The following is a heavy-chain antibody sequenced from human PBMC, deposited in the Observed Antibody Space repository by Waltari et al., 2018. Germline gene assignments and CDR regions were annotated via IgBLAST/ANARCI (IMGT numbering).Heavy chain of an antibody. CDR1: GYRFRDFW. J-gene: IGHJ3*01. D-gene: IGHD3-10*01. CDR3: ARVRAYNSLEDGFDV. V-gene: IGHV5-51*01. CDR2: LYPGDADT. Sequence: EVQLVPSGAEVREPGQSLRISCKTSGYRFRDFWIAWVRQMPGQGLEWVGSLYPGDADTRYSPSFQGQVTISSDQSISTAYLQWKSLKPSDTALYFCARVRAYNSLEDGFDVWGQGTMVTVSS.